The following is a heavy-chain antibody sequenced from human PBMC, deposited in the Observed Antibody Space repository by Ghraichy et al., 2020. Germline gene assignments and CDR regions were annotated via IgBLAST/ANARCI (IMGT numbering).Heavy chain of an antibody. CDR3: ARGGVDEAVAETLGAY. V-gene: IGHV3-74*01. CDR2: INIDGSST. CDR1: GFTFSSYW. Sequence: GGSLRLSCAASGFTFSSYWMHWVRQAPGKGLVWVSRINIDGSSTSYADSVKGRFTISRDNAKNTLYLQMNSLRTEDTAVYYCARGGVDEAVAETLGAYWGPGALGTVSS. D-gene: IGHD3-10*01. J-gene: IGHJ4*01.